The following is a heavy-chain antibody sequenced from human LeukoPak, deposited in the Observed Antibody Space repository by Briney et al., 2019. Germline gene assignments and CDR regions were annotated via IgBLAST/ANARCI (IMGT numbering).Heavy chain of an antibody. CDR2: IWYDGSNK. D-gene: IGHD6-13*01. Sequence: GGPLRLSCAASGFTFSSYGMHWVRQAPGKGLEWVAVIWYDGSNKYYADSVKGRFTISRDNSKNTLYLQMNSLRAEDTAVYYCARAQGIEAAGNFDYWGQGTLVTVSS. V-gene: IGHV3-33*01. J-gene: IGHJ4*02. CDR1: GFTFSSYG. CDR3: ARAQGIEAAGNFDY.